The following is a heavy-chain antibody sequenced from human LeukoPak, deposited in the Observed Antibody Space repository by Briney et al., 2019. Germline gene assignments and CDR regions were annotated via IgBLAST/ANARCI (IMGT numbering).Heavy chain of an antibody. CDR2: IIPIFGTA. D-gene: IGHD2-15*01. J-gene: IGHJ4*02. CDR1: GGTFSSYA. CDR3: ARGLLRYCSGGSSPYWY. Sequence: SVTVSCKASGGTFSSYAISWVRQAPGQGLEWMGGIIPIFGTANYAQKFQGRVTITADESTSTAYMELSSLRSEDTAVYYCARGLLRYCSGGSSPYWYWGQGTLVTVSS. V-gene: IGHV1-69*01.